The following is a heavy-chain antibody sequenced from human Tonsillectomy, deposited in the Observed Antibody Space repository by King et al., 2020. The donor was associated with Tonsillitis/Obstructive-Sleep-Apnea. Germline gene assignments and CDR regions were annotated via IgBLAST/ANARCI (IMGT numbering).Heavy chain of an antibody. Sequence: QLQESGPGLVKPSETLSLTCIVSGGSISSDYWSWIRQPPGKGLEWIGYNYHSGSTNYNPSLKSRVTISVDTSKNQFSLKLTSVTAADTAVYYCARDMVLEAGGDAFDIWGQGTMVTVSS. J-gene: IGHJ3*02. V-gene: IGHV4-59*01. CDR1: GGSISSDY. CDR3: ARDMVLEAGGDAFDI. D-gene: IGHD2-8*01. CDR2: NYHSGST.